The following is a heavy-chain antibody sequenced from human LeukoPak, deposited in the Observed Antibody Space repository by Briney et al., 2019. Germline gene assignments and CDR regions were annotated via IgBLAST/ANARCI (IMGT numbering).Heavy chain of an antibody. V-gene: IGHV3-11*05. Sequence: GGSLRLSCAASGFTLSAYYMAWLRQAPGKGLEWLSVIHNDGGYAAYADTVKGRFTISRDNAKNSLYLQMDSLRAEDTAVYYCARDWNHSPDFWGQGTLVTVSS. CDR2: IHNDGGYA. CDR3: ARDWNHSPDF. J-gene: IGHJ4*02. D-gene: IGHD1-1*01. CDR1: GFTLSAYY.